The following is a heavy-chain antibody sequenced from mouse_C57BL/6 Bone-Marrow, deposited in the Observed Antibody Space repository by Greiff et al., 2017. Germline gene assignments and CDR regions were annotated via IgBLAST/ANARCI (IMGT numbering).Heavy chain of an antibody. Sequence: QVQLQQSGAELARPGASVKLSCKASGYTFTSYGISWVKQRTGQGLEWIGEIYPRSGNTYYNEKFKGKATLTADKSSSTAYMELRSLTSEDSAVYFCASYMGSPYYYAMDYWGQGTSVTVSS. V-gene: IGHV1-81*01. CDR1: GYTFTSYG. J-gene: IGHJ4*01. CDR2: IYPRSGNT. CDR3: ASYMGSPYYYAMDY. D-gene: IGHD1-1*01.